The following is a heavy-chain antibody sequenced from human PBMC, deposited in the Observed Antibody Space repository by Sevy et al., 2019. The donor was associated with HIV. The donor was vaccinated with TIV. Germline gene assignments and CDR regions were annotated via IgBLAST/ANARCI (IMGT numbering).Heavy chain of an antibody. J-gene: IGHJ5*02. Sequence: SETLSLTCAVYGGSFSGYYWSWIRQPPGKGLEWIGEINHSGSTNYNPPLKSRVTISVDTSKNQFSLKLSSVTAAETAVYYCARGRPGGTSIVATIRRGHNWFDPWGQGTLVTVSS. V-gene: IGHV4-34*01. D-gene: IGHD5-12*01. CDR2: INHSGST. CDR1: GGSFSGYY. CDR3: ARGRPGGTSIVATIRRGHNWFDP.